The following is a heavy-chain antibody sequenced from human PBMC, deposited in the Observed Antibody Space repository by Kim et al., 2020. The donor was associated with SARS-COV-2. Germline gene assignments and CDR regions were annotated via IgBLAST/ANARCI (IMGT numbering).Heavy chain of an antibody. D-gene: IGHD3-10*01. V-gene: IGHV3-64D*06. CDR3: VKGVNTRTVYYGMDV. Sequence: DSVKGRFTISRDNSKNTLYLQMSSLRPEDTAVYYCVKGVNTRTVYYGMDVWGQGTTVTVSS. J-gene: IGHJ6*02.